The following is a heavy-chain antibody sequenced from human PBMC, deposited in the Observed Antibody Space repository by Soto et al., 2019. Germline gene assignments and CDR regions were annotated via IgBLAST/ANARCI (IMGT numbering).Heavy chain of an antibody. CDR3: ARPWGQLSTYYYGMDT. J-gene: IGHJ6*02. CDR2: ISYDGDNK. CDR1: GFTFRNYA. V-gene: IGHV3-30-3*01. D-gene: IGHD3-16*01. Sequence: QVQLVESGGGVVQPGRSVTLSCAASGFTFRNYAMHWVRQAPGKGLEWVATISYDGDNKYYTDSVKGPFTISRDNSKNTLYLQMNSLRSEDTAVYYCARPWGQLSTYYYGMDTWGQGTTVTVSS.